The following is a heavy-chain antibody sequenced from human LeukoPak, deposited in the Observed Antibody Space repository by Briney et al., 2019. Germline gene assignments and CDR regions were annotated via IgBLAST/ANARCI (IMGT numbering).Heavy chain of an antibody. Sequence: GRSLRLSCAASGFTFDDYAMHWVRQAPGKGLEWVSGISWNSGSIGYADSVKGRFTISRDNAKNSLYLQMNSLRAEDTALYYCAKVDYDNSGYPHFDYWGQGTLVTVSS. D-gene: IGHD3-22*01. CDR3: AKVDYDNSGYPHFDY. J-gene: IGHJ4*02. V-gene: IGHV3-9*01. CDR1: GFTFDDYA. CDR2: ISWNSGSI.